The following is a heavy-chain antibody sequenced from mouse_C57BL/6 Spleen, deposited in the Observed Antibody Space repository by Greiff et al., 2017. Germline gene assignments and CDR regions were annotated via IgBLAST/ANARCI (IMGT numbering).Heavy chain of an antibody. CDR1: GYTFTSYG. Sequence: VQGVESGAELARPGASVKLSCKASGYTFTSYGISWVKQRTGQGLEWIGEIYPRSGNTYYNEKFKGKATLTADKSSSTAYMELRSLTSEDSAVYFCARRIPYYYGSSYVYFDYWGQGTTLTVSS. V-gene: IGHV1-81*01. CDR3: ARRIPYYYGSSYVYFDY. D-gene: IGHD1-1*01. J-gene: IGHJ2*01. CDR2: IYPRSGNT.